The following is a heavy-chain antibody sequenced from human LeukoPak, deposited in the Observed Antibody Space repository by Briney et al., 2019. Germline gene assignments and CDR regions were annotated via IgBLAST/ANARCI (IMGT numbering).Heavy chain of an antibody. Sequence: PGGSLRLSCAASGFTFSSYSMNWVRQAPGKGLEWVSYISSSSSTKYYADSVKGRFTISRDNAKNSLYLQMNSLRAEDTAVYYCASFGIAAAYWGQGTLVTVSS. CDR2: ISSSSSTK. CDR1: GFTFSSYS. CDR3: ASFGIAAAY. D-gene: IGHD6-13*01. J-gene: IGHJ4*02. V-gene: IGHV3-48*04.